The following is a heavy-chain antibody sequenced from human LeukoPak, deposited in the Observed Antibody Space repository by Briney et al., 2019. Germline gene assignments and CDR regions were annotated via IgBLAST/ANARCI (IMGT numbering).Heavy chain of an antibody. CDR3: ATGLFLYCSGGSCYGEYAFDI. CDR2: IYSGGST. V-gene: IGHV3-53*01. Sequence: GGSLRLSCAPSGLLVSNSYIIWVRQAPGKGLEWVSVIYSGGSTYYADSVKGRFTISRDNSKNTLYLQMNSLRAEDTAVYYCATGLFLYCSGGSCYGEYAFDIWGQGTMVTVSS. D-gene: IGHD2-15*01. J-gene: IGHJ3*02. CDR1: GLLVSNSY.